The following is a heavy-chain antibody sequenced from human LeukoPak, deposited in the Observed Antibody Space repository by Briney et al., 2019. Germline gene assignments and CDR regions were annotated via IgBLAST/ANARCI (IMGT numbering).Heavy chain of an antibody. Sequence: GGSLRLSCAASGFTFSSYWMHWVRQAPGKGLVWVSRINSDGSSTSYADSVKGRFTISRDNAKNTLYLQMNSLRVEDTAVYYCARRYYYDSSGYPDYWRQGTLVTVSS. J-gene: IGHJ4*02. V-gene: IGHV3-74*01. CDR3: ARRYYYDSSGYPDY. CDR1: GFTFSSYW. D-gene: IGHD3-22*01. CDR2: INSDGSST.